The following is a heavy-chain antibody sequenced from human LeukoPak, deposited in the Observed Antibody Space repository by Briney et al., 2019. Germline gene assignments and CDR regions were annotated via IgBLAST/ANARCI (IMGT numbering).Heavy chain of an antibody. CDR3: ARPGSGSYSPPYYYYYAMDV. Sequence: GGSLGLSCAASGFTFSSYAMSWVRQAPGKGLEWVSAIGGSGGGTYYVDSVKGRFTISRDNSKNTLYLQMNSPRAEDTAVYYCARPGSGSYSPPYYYYYAMDVWGQGTTVTVSS. CDR2: IGGSGGGT. CDR1: GFTFSSYA. J-gene: IGHJ6*02. V-gene: IGHV3-23*01. D-gene: IGHD3-10*01.